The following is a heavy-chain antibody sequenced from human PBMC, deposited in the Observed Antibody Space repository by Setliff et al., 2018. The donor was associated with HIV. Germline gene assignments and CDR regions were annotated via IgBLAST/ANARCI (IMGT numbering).Heavy chain of an antibody. CDR3: ATDMANSGREGDFDY. D-gene: IGHD6-19*01. V-gene: IGHV3-74*01. J-gene: IGHJ4*02. CDR1: GFTFTNYW. Sequence: PGGSLRLSCAASGFTFTNYWMHWVRQVPGKGLVWVSRINVDGSTTKYADPVKGRFTISRDNAKNTVFLQMNSLRAEDTALYYCATDMANSGREGDFDYWGQGTLVTVSS. CDR2: INVDGSTT.